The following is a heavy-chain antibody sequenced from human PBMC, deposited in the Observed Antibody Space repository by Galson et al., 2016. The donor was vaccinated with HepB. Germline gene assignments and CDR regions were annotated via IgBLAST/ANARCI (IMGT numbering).Heavy chain of an antibody. CDR2: IYRGGST. J-gene: IGHJ4*02. Sequence: SETLSLTCAVSGGSISSSNWWSWVRQPPGKGLEWIGEIYRGGSTSYNPSLKSRVTISVDKSKNQFSLKLSSVTAADTAVYYCARGGDYDSSGRFDYWGQGTLVTVSP. V-gene: IGHV4-4*02. D-gene: IGHD3-22*01. CDR3: ARGGDYDSSGRFDY. CDR1: GGSISSSNW.